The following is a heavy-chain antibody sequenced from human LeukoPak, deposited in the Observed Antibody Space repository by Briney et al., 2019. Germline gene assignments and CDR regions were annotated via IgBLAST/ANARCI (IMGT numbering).Heavy chain of an antibody. CDR2: IYSGGST. Sequence: GGSLRLSCAVSGFTVSSNYMSWVRQPPGKGLEWVSIIYSGGSTYYADSVKGRLTISRDNSKNTLYLQMNSLRAEDTAVYYCARIAAAGTWYYYYMDAWGKGTTVTVSS. CDR3: ARIAAAGTWYYYYMDA. CDR1: GFTVSSNY. J-gene: IGHJ6*03. D-gene: IGHD6-13*01. V-gene: IGHV3-66*02.